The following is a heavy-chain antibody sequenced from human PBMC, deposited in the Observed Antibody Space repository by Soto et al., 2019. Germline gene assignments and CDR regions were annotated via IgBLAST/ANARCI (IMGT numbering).Heavy chain of an antibody. J-gene: IGHJ4*02. Sequence: QLHLVQSGAEVKKAGSSVKVSCKASGGTVSSYAITWVRQTPGKGLEWMGVFIPIFVSAHYAPKFQGRITITADESTRTDYMELSGLTTEDTAIYYCARDVSSDTTGFRGYDLWGQGTQVTVSS. CDR2: FIPIFVSA. D-gene: IGHD3-10*01. CDR1: GGTVSSYA. CDR3: ARDVSSDTTGFRGYDL. V-gene: IGHV1-69*01.